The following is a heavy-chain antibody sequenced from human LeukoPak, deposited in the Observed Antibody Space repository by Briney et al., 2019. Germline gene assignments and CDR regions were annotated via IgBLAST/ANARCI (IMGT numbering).Heavy chain of an antibody. Sequence: SETLSLTCTVSGGSIRSSSYYWGWIRQPPGKGLEWIGSIYYSGSTYYNASLKSRGTISVDTSKNQFSLKLNSVTAADTAEYFCARQEVAVAGTGYFDYWGQGTLVTVSS. CDR3: ARQEVAVAGTGYFDY. J-gene: IGHJ4*02. CDR2: IYYSGST. V-gene: IGHV4-39*01. D-gene: IGHD6-19*01. CDR1: GGSIRSSSYY.